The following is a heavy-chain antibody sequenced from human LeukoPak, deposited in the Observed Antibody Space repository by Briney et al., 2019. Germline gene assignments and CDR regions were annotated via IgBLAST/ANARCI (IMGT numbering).Heavy chain of an antibody. Sequence: VASVKVSCKASGYNFNTYAMNWVRQAPGQGLEWMGWINTNTGKPTYAQAFTGRFLFSLDSSVSTAYLQISGLKADDTAVYYCARESGYTYGGAFWGQGTLVTVSS. V-gene: IGHV7-4-1*01. CDR2: INTNTGKP. CDR1: GYNFNTYA. D-gene: IGHD5-18*01. J-gene: IGHJ4*02. CDR3: ARESGYTYGGAF.